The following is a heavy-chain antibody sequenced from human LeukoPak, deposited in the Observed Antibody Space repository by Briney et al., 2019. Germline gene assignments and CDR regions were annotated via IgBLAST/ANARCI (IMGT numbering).Heavy chain of an antibody. CDR2: ISAYNGNT. Sequence: ASVKVSCKASGYTFTSYGISWVRQAPGQGLEWMGRISAYNGNTNYAQKLQGRVTMTTDTSTSTAYMELRSLRSDDTAVYYCARVNIVVVPAAHDYWGQGTLVTVSS. CDR1: GYTFTSYG. CDR3: ARVNIVVVPAAHDY. V-gene: IGHV1-18*01. J-gene: IGHJ4*02. D-gene: IGHD2-2*01.